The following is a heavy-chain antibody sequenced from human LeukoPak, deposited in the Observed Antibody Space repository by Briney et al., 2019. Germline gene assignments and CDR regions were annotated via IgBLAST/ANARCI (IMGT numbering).Heavy chain of an antibody. CDR1: GFTFSSHS. CDR3: ARGYIVRGMDV. CDR2: ISSSGRTR. D-gene: IGHD5-18*01. J-gene: IGHJ6*02. V-gene: IGHV3-48*04. Sequence: PGGPLRLSCAASGFTFSSHSMNWVRQVPGKGLEWVSYISSSGRTRYYADSVKGRFTISRENVKNSLYLQMDSLRAEDTALYYCARGYIVRGMDVWGQGTTVIVSS.